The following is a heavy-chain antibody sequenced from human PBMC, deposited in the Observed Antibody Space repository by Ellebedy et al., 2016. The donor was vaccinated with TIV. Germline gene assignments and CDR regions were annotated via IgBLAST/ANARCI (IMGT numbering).Heavy chain of an antibody. CDR2: IIPIFGTA. Sequence: ASVKVSCKASGGTFSSYAISWARQAPGQGLEWMGGIIPIFGTANYAQKFQGRVTITADESTSTAYMELSSLRSEDTAVYYCARDKDRNYYYYGMDVWGQGTTVTVSS. CDR1: GGTFSSYA. J-gene: IGHJ6*02. CDR3: ARDKDRNYYYYGMDV. D-gene: IGHD2-15*01. V-gene: IGHV1-69*13.